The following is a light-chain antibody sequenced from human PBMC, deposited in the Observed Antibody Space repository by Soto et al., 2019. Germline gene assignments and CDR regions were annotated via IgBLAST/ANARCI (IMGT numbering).Light chain of an antibody. CDR3: AAWDNSLSGLV. J-gene: IGLJ2*01. V-gene: IGLV1-47*02. CDR2: SND. CDR1: SSNIGSNY. Sequence: QSVLTQPPSASGTPGQRVTISCSGSSSNIGSNYVYWYQQLPGTAPKLLIYSNDQRPSGVPDRFSGSKSDTSASLAISGLRSEDEADYYCAAWDNSLSGLVFGGGTQLTVL.